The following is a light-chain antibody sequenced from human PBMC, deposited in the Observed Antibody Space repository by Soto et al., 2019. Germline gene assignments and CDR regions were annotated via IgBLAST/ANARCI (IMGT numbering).Light chain of an antibody. J-gene: IGLJ2*01. Sequence: QSALAQPPSASGSPVQSVTITCTGTNSDVGTYNYVSWYQHHPGKAPKFMIYEVSKRPLGVPDRFSGSQSGNTASLTVSGLQAEDEADYYCSSYAGSTNLVFGGGTKLTVL. CDR1: NSDVGTYNY. CDR3: SSYAGSTNLV. V-gene: IGLV2-8*01. CDR2: EVS.